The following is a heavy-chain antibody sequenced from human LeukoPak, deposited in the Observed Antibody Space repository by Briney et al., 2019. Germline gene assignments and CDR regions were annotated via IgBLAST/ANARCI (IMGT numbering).Heavy chain of an antibody. Sequence: PSETLSLTCTVSGGSISSGGYYWSWIRQPPGKGLEWIGYIYHSGSTYYNPSLKSRVTISVDRSKNQFSLKLSSVTAADTAVYYCARDSHSSSSGGDYWGQGTLVTVSS. CDR2: IYHSGST. CDR1: GGSISSGGYY. D-gene: IGHD6-6*01. J-gene: IGHJ4*02. V-gene: IGHV4-30-2*01. CDR3: ARDSHSSSSGGDY.